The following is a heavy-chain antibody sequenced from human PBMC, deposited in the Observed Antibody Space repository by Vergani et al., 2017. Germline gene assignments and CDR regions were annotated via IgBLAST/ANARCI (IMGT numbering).Heavy chain of an antibody. CDR2: ISSSSSYT. CDR1: GFTFSSYA. Sequence: EVQLLESGGGLVQPGGSLRLSCAASGFTFSSYAMSWVRQAPGKGLEWVSYISSSSSYTNYADSVKGRFTISRDNAKNSLYLQMNSLRAEDTAVYYCARGLFTTAGWFDPWGQGTLVTVSS. V-gene: IGHV3-48*04. J-gene: IGHJ5*02. CDR3: ARGLFTTAGWFDP. D-gene: IGHD3-22*01.